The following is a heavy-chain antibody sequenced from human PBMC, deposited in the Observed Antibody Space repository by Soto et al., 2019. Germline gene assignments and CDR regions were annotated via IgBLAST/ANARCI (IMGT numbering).Heavy chain of an antibody. CDR3: TRELRYCSGGSCYATVVFDY. J-gene: IGHJ4*02. Sequence: GGSLRLSCTASGFTFGDYAMSWFRQAPGKGLEWVGFIRSKAYGGTTEYAASVKGRFTISRDDSKSIAYLQMNSLKTEDTAVYYCTRELRYCSGGSCYATVVFDYWGQGTLVTVSS. CDR1: GFTFGDYA. CDR2: IRSKAYGGTT. V-gene: IGHV3-49*03. D-gene: IGHD2-15*01.